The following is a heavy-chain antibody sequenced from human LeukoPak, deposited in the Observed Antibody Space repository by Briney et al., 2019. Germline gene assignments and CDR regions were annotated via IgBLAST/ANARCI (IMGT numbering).Heavy chain of an antibody. Sequence: SETLSLTCTVCGGSISSHYWSWMRQPRGEGREWMGYIFYSGSTNYHPSLKTRVTISLDTSKNPFSLKLSSVTAADTAVYYCARAPYYHDSSRRNTLNWFDPSGQGTLVTASP. CDR1: GGSISSHY. CDR2: IFYSGST. J-gene: IGHJ5*02. CDR3: ARAPYYHDSSRRNTLNWFDP. D-gene: IGHD3-22*01. V-gene: IGHV4-59*11.